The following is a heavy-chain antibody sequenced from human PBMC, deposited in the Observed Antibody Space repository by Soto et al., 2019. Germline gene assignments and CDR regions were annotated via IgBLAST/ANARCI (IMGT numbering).Heavy chain of an antibody. J-gene: IGHJ4*02. CDR2: ISAYNGNT. V-gene: IGHV1-18*01. CDR3: ARDKRDLRFLEWSYYFDY. Sequence: ASVKVSCKTSGYTFTSYGISWVRQAPGQGLEWMGWISAYNGNTNYAQKLRGRVTMTTDTSTSTAYMELRSLRSEDTAVYYCARDKRDLRFLEWSYYFDYWGQGTLVTVSS. CDR1: GYTFTSYG. D-gene: IGHD3-3*01.